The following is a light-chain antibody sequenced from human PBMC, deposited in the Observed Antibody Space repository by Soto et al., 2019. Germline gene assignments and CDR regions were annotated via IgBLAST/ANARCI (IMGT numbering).Light chain of an antibody. CDR2: GAS. CDR1: QSVGSNY. J-gene: IGKJ5*01. Sequence: EIVLTQSPGTLSLSPGERATLSCRSSQSVGSNYLAWYQQKHGQAPRLLIYGASSRATGVPDRSSGSGSGTDFTLTISRLEPEDFAIYFCQQYNNWPPITFGQGTRLEIK. V-gene: IGKV3-20*01. CDR3: QQYNNWPPIT.